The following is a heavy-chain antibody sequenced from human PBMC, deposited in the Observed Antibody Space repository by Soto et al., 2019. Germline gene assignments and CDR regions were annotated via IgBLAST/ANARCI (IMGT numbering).Heavy chain of an antibody. D-gene: IGHD6-19*01. Sequence: GASVKVSFKASCYTFTSYGISWVRQAPGQGLEWMGWISAYNGNTNYAQKLQGRVTMTTDTSTSTAYMELRSLRSDDTAVYYCARDGLAVAGHNWFDPWGQGTLVTVSS. CDR3: ARDGLAVAGHNWFDP. V-gene: IGHV1-18*04. CDR1: CYTFTSYG. J-gene: IGHJ5*02. CDR2: ISAYNGNT.